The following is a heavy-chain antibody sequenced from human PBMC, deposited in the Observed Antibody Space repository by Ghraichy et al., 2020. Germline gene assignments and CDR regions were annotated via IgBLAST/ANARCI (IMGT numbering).Heavy chain of an antibody. D-gene: IGHD2-2*01. V-gene: IGHV3-30*18. J-gene: IGHJ4*02. CDR3: AKGSTSWPLDY. CDR1: GFTFSGYS. Sequence: GGSLRLSCAASGFTFSGYSMNWVRQPPGKGLEWVTAISYDGSKRFYADSVKDRFTISRDNSKNTLYLQMNSLRNDDTALYYCAKGSTSWPLDYWGQGSLFTVSS. CDR2: ISYDGSKR.